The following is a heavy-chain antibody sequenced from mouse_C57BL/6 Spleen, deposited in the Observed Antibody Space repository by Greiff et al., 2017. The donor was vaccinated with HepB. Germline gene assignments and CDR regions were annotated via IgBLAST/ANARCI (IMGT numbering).Heavy chain of an antibody. CDR2: INPNNGGT. Sequence: EVKLQQSGPELVKPGASVKISCKASGYTFTDYYMNWVKQSHGKSLEWIGDINPNNGGTSYNQKFKGKATLTVDKSSSTAYMELRSLTSEDSAVYYCARSLLITTFAYWGQGTLVTVSA. CDR3: ARSLLITTFAY. CDR1: GYTFTDYY. D-gene: IGHD1-1*01. V-gene: IGHV1-26*01. J-gene: IGHJ3*01.